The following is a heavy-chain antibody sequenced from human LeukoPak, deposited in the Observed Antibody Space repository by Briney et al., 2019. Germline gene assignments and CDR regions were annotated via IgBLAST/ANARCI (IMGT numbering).Heavy chain of an antibody. CDR1: GGSISSSSYY. D-gene: IGHD5-12*01. V-gene: IGHV4-39*01. Sequence: SETLSLTCTVSGGSISSSSYYWGWIRQPPGKGLEWIGSIYYSGSTYYNPSLKSRVTISVDTSKNQFSLKLSSVTAADTAVFYCARLGYSGYDYYFDYWGQGTLVTVSS. CDR2: IYYSGST. CDR3: ARLGYSGYDYYFDY. J-gene: IGHJ4*02.